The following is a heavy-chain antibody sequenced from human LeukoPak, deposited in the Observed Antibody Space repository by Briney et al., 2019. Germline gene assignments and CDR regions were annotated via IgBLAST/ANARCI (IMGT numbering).Heavy chain of an antibody. V-gene: IGHV4-59*08. D-gene: IGHD3-22*01. J-gene: IGHJ4*02. Sequence: SETLSLTCTVSGGTISGYYWSWIRQPPGKGLEWIGYIYYSGSTNYNPSLKSRVTISVDTSKNQFSLKLSSVTAADTAVYYCARHVEYYDSSGYLPLDFDYWGQGTLVTVSS. CDR3: ARHVEYYDSSGYLPLDFDY. CDR1: GGTISGYY. CDR2: IYYSGST.